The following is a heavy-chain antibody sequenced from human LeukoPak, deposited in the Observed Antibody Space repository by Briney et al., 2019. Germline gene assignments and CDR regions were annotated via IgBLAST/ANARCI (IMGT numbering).Heavy chain of an antibody. Sequence: GGSLRLSCAASGFTFSSYAMHWVRQAPGKGLEWVAVISYDGSNKYYADSVKGRFTISRDNSKNTLYLQMNSLRAEDTAVYYCAREPVLMVYASWGQGTLVTVSS. V-gene: IGHV3-30-3*01. D-gene: IGHD2-8*01. CDR2: ISYDGSNK. J-gene: IGHJ4*02. CDR1: GFTFSSYA. CDR3: AREPVLMVYAS.